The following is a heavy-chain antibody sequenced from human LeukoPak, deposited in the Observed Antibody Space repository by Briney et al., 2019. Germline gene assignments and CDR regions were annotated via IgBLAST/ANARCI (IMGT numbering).Heavy chain of an antibody. CDR2: ISYDGSNK. CDR3: ARDHSSSWFAYFDY. D-gene: IGHD6-13*01. V-gene: IGHV3-30*04. CDR1: GFTFSSYA. J-gene: IGHJ4*02. Sequence: PGGSLRLSCAASGFTFSSYAMHWVRQAPGKGLEGVEVISYDGSNKCYADSVKGRFTISRDNSKNTLYLQMNSLRAEDTAVYYCARDHSSSWFAYFDYWGQGTLVPVSS.